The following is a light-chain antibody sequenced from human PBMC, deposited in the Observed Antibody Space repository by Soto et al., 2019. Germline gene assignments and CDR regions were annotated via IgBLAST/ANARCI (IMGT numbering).Light chain of an antibody. CDR1: QSVNSSY. CDR2: GTS. CDR3: QQYGRSPPMYT. Sequence: DIVLTQSPGTLSLSPGERATLSCRASQSVNSSYLAWYQQKPGQAPRLLIYGTSSRPTAIPYRFSGSGSGTDFTLTISRLEPEDFAVYYCQQYGRSPPMYTFGRGTKLEIK. V-gene: IGKV3-20*01. J-gene: IGKJ2*01.